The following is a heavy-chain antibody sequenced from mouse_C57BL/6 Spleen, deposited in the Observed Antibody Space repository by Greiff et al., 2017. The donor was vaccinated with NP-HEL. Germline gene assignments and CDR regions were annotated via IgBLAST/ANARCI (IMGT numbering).Heavy chain of an antibody. Sequence: QVQLQQPGAELVMPGASVKLSCKASGYTFTSYWMHWVKQRPGQGLEWIGEIDPSDSYTNYNQKFKGKSTLTVDKSSSTAYMQLSSLTSEDSAVYYCARSPPLLNVDYWGQGTTLTVSS. J-gene: IGHJ2*01. V-gene: IGHV1-69*01. D-gene: IGHD2-1*01. CDR1: GYTFTSYW. CDR3: ARSPPLLNVDY. CDR2: IDPSDSYT.